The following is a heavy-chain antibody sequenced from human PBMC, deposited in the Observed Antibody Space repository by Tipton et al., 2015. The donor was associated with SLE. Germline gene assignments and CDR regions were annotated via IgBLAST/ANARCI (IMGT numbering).Heavy chain of an antibody. Sequence: QLVQSGAEVKKPGSSVKVSCKASGGTFSSYAISWVRQAPGQGLEWMGGIIPMFGTANYAQNFQGRVTITTDESTSIVYMELSSLRSEDTAVYYCARGRYDKYYYMDVWGKGTTVTVSS. CDR2: IIPMFGTA. CDR1: GGTFSSYA. J-gene: IGHJ6*03. CDR3: ARGRYDKYYYMDV. D-gene: IGHD3-9*01. V-gene: IGHV1-69*05.